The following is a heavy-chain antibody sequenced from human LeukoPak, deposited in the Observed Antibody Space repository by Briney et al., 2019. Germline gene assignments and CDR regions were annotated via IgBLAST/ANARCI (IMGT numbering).Heavy chain of an antibody. CDR3: ATGQQSGWNYYYGMDV. CDR1: GYTLTELS. J-gene: IGHJ6*01. D-gene: IGHD6-13*01. Sequence: ASVKVSCKVSGYTLTELSMHWVRQAHGKGLEWMGGFDPEDGETIYAQKFQGRVTMTEDTSTDTAYMELSSLRSEDTAVYYCATGQQSGWNYYYGMDVWGQGTTVTVSS. V-gene: IGHV1-24*01. CDR2: FDPEDGET.